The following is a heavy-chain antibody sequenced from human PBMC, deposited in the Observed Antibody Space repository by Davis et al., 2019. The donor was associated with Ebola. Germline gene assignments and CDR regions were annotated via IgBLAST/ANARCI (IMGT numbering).Heavy chain of an antibody. D-gene: IGHD3-16*01. J-gene: IGHJ5*02. Sequence: MPSETLSLTCTVSGGSTSSYYWSWIRQPPGKGLEWIGYIYYSGSTNYNPSLKSRVTISVDTSKNQFSLKLSSVTAADTAVYYCARGGMTRWFDPWGQGTLVTVSS. CDR2: IYYSGST. CDR1: GGSTSSYY. CDR3: ARGGMTRWFDP. V-gene: IGHV4-59*01.